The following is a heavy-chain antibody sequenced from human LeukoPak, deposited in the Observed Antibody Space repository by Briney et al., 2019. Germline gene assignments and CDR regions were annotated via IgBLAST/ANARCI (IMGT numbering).Heavy chain of an antibody. Sequence: PGGSLRLSCAASEFTFSNAWMSWVRQAPGRGLEWVGRIKSKTDGGTTDYAAPVKGRFTISRDDSKNTLYLQMNSLKTEDTAVYYCTTRGYSSGWYYWGQGTLVTVSS. J-gene: IGHJ4*02. CDR1: EFTFSNAW. V-gene: IGHV3-15*01. CDR2: IKSKTDGGTT. D-gene: IGHD6-19*01. CDR3: TTRGYSSGWYY.